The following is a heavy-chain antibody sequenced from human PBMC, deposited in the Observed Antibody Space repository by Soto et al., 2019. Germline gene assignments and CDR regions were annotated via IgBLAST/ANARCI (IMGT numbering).Heavy chain of an antibody. V-gene: IGHV3-23*01. CDR2: IHARGETA. CDR1: GFTVSTYP. Sequence: EAHLLESGGGLAQPGGALRLSCAASGFTVSTYPMAWVRQSPGKRREWVPTIHARGETAYYADSVKGRFTISSDNSNNKVYLKMDSLRAEDTATYYCAKRQSGSYFAAFDVWGQGTVVTVSS. CDR3: AKRQSGSYFAAFDV. D-gene: IGHD1-26*01. J-gene: IGHJ3*01.